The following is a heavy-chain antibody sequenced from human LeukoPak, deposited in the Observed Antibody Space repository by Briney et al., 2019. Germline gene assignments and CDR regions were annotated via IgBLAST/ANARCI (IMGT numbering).Heavy chain of an antibody. V-gene: IGHV3-66*01. J-gene: IGHJ4*02. CDR3: AREYFQSLHY. D-gene: IGHD2/OR15-2a*01. CDR1: GFTVSSNY. Sequence: GGSLRLSCAASGFTVSSNYMSWVRQAPGKGLEWVSIIYSGGSTYYADSVKDRFTISRDNSKNTLYLQMNSLRAEDTAVYYCAREYFQSLHYWGQGTLVTVSS. CDR2: IYSGGST.